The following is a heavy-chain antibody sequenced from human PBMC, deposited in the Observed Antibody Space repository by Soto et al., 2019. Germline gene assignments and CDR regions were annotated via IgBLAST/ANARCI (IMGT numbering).Heavy chain of an antibody. J-gene: IGHJ4*02. CDR2: ISYDGSNK. D-gene: IGHD3-22*01. CDR1: GFTFSSYG. CDR3: AKEGFYDSSGSKALDY. Sequence: PGGSLRLSCAASGFTFSSYGMHWVRQAPGKGLEWVAVISYDGSNKYYADSVKGRFTISRDNSKNTLYLQMKSLRAEDTAVYYCAKEGFYDSSGSKALDYWGQGTLVTVSS. V-gene: IGHV3-30*18.